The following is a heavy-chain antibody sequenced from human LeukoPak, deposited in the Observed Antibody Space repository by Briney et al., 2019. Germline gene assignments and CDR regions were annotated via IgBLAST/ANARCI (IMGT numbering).Heavy chain of an antibody. Sequence: GGSLRLSCAASGFTFSSYAMSWVRQAPGKGLEWVSGINWNGGSTGYADSVKGRFTISRDNAKNSLYLQMNSLRAEDTALYYCARAQRGYSYGHPNAFDIWGQGTMVTVSS. V-gene: IGHV3-20*04. CDR2: INWNGGST. J-gene: IGHJ3*02. CDR1: GFTFSSYA. D-gene: IGHD5-18*01. CDR3: ARAQRGYSYGHPNAFDI.